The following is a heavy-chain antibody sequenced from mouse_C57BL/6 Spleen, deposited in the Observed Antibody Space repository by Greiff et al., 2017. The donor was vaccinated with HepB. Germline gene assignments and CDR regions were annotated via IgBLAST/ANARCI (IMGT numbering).Heavy chain of an antibody. V-gene: IGHV14-1*01. CDR1: GFNIKDYY. D-gene: IGHD2-3*01. J-gene: IGHJ1*03. CDR2: IDPEDGDT. CDR3: TTSAPFYDDLHWYFDV. Sequence: VQLQQSGAELVRPGASVKLSCTASGFNIKDYYMHWVKQRPEQGLEWIGRIDPEDGDTEYAPKFQGKATMTADTSSNTAYLQLSSLTSEDTAVYYCTTSAPFYDDLHWYFDVWGTGTTVTVSS.